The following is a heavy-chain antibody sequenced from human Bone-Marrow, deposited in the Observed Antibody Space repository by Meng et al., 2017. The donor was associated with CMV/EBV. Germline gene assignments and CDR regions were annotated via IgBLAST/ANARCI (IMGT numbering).Heavy chain of an antibody. CDR2: IKLDGSTQ. V-gene: IGHV3-7*01. CDR3: AIDNYGMDV. Sequence: GESLKISCTASGFSFSNSWMGWVRLAPGRGLEWVANIKLDGSTQYYGDSVKGRFTISRDNAKNSLYLQMNSLRAEDTAVYYCAIDNYGMDVWGQGTTVTVSS. CDR1: GFSFSNSW. J-gene: IGHJ6*02.